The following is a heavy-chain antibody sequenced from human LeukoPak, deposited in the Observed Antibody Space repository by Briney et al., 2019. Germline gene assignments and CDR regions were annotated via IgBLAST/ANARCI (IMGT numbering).Heavy chain of an antibody. D-gene: IGHD7-27*01. V-gene: IGHV4-59*02. CDR3: TRGRDTGGGYDWFDP. CDR2: IYYSGRT. Sequence: SETLSLTCTVSGGSVNNYYWTWIRQPPVKGLEWIGYIYYSGRTNYNPSLKSRVTISVDTSKNQFSLNLSSVTAADTAVYYCTRGRDTGGGYDWFDPWGQGTLVTVSS. CDR1: GGSVNNYY. J-gene: IGHJ5*02.